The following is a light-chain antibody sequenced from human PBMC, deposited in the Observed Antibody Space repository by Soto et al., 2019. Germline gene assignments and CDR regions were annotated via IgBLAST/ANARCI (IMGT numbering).Light chain of an antibody. CDR2: EVS. CDR3: SSHTTSNTRV. Sequence: QSVLTQPASVSGSPGQSIAISCTGTSSDVGAYDFVSWYQQHPDKAPKLLIYEVSNRPSGVSARFSGSKSVNTATLTISGLQAEDEADYYCSSHTTSNTRVFGTGTKLTVL. CDR1: SSDVGAYDF. J-gene: IGLJ1*01. V-gene: IGLV2-14*03.